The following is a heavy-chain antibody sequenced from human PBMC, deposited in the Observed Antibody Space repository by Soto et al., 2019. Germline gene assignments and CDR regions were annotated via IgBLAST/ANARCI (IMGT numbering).Heavy chain of an antibody. V-gene: IGHV1-3*01. CDR1: AYTFSSYT. D-gene: IGHD4-4*01. Sequence: ASVKVSCKASAYTFSSYTLHWVLQAPGQRLEWMGCINAGNGDSKYSQKFQGRVSISRDTSASTASMELSSLTSEDTAVYYCARELQGLYYFDYWGQGTLVTVSS. CDR3: ARELQGLYYFDY. J-gene: IGHJ4*02. CDR2: INAGNGDS.